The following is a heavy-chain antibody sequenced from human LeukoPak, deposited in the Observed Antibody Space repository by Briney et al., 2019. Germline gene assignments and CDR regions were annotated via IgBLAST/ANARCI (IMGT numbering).Heavy chain of an antibody. Sequence: SVKVSCKASGGTFSSYAISWVRPAPGQGLEWMGGIIPIFGTANYARKFQGRVTITADESTSTAYVELSSLRSEDTAVYYCASMIVKDYYYGMDVWGQGTTVTVSS. J-gene: IGHJ6*02. CDR1: GGTFSSYA. V-gene: IGHV1-69*13. D-gene: IGHD3-16*01. CDR2: IIPIFGTA. CDR3: ASMIVKDYYYGMDV.